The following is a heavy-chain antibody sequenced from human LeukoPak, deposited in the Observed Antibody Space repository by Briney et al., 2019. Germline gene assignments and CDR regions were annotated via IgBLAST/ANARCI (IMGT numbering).Heavy chain of an antibody. Sequence: SETLSLTCAVYGGSLNSYFWSWIRQPPGKGLEWIGEIKDNGGTNYNPSLKSRVTISLDTSKRQFSLWLSSVTAADTAVYYCAPTFGDYSDFDSWGQGTLVTVSS. CDR2: IKDNGGT. CDR1: GGSLNSYF. V-gene: IGHV4-34*01. J-gene: IGHJ4*01. D-gene: IGHD4-17*01. CDR3: APTFGDYSDFDS.